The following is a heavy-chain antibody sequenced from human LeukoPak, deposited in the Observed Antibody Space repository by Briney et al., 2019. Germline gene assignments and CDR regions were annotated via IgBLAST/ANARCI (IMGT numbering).Heavy chain of an antibody. CDR2: ISSSSSYI. CDR1: GFTFSSYS. J-gene: IGHJ6*02. CDR3: ARAQYCSGGSCYPQPYYYYYGMDV. V-gene: IGHV3-21*01. Sequence: GGSLRLSCAASGFTFSSYSINWIRQAPPKGLEWVSSISSSSSYIYYADSVKGRFTISRDNAKNSLYLQMNSLRAEDTAVYYCARAQYCSGGSCYPQPYYYYYGMDVWGQGTTVTVSS. D-gene: IGHD2-15*01.